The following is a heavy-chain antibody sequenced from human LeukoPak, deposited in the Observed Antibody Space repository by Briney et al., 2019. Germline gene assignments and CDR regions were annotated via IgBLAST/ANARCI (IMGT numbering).Heavy chain of an antibody. CDR1: GFTFNNYA. D-gene: IGHD4-17*01. CDR3: ARDYADYVGYFFFDY. CDR2: ISGGGETT. Sequence: GGSLRLSCAASGFTFNNYAMNSVRQAPGKGLEWVSSISGGGETTYYADSAKGRFTISRDNSQNTLYLQLNSLRAEDTAVYYCARDYADYVGYFFFDYWGQGTLVTVSS. V-gene: IGHV3-23*01. J-gene: IGHJ4*02.